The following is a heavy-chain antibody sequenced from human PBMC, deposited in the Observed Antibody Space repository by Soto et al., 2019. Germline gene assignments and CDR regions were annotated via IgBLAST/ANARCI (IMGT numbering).Heavy chain of an antibody. CDR1: GYTFTSCG. J-gene: IGHJ5*02. Sequence: ASVKVSCKASGYTFTSCGISWVRQAPGQGLEWMGWISAYNGNTNYAQKLQGRVTMTTDTSTSTAYMELRSLRSDDTAVYYCARVTHTIFGVVIIRWFDPWGQGTLVTVSS. CDR3: ARVTHTIFGVVIIRWFDP. V-gene: IGHV1-18*01. D-gene: IGHD3-3*01. CDR2: ISAYNGNT.